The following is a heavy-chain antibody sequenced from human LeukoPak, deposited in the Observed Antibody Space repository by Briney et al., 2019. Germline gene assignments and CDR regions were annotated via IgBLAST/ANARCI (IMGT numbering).Heavy chain of an antibody. Sequence: SETLSLTCSVSGGSIGSYFWSWIRQPPGKGLEWIGYIFYTGSTNYNPSLKSRVTISVDTSKNQFSLKLSSVTAADTAVYYCARGYCRGTSCNRYTFDIWGQGTMVTVSS. CDR3: ARGYCRGTSCNRYTFDI. CDR2: IFYTGST. D-gene: IGHD2-2*01. V-gene: IGHV4-59*01. CDR1: GGSIGSYF. J-gene: IGHJ3*02.